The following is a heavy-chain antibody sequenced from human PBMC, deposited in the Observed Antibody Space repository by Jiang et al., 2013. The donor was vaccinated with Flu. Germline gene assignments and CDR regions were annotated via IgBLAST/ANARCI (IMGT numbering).Heavy chain of an antibody. Sequence: CAASGFTFSNAWMSWVRQAPGKGLEWVGRIKSKTDGGTTGYAAPVKGRFTISRDDSKNTLYLQMNSLKTEDTAVYYCTTEAVAEFDYWGQGTLVTVSS. CDR3: TTEAVAEFDY. D-gene: IGHD6-19*01. J-gene: IGHJ4*02. CDR2: IKSKTDGGTT. V-gene: IGHV3-15*01. CDR1: GFTFSNAW.